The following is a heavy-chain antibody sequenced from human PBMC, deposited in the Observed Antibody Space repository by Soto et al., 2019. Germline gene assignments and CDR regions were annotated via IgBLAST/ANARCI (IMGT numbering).Heavy chain of an antibody. Sequence: SETLSLTCTVSGGSISSSSYYWGWIRQPPGKGLEWIGSIYYGGSTYYNPSLKSRVTISIDTSKNQFSLKLTSVTAADTAVYYCATYIVVVVAATGNFDYWGQGTLGTVSS. CDR3: ATYIVVVVAATGNFDY. V-gene: IGHV4-39*01. CDR1: GGSISSSSYY. D-gene: IGHD2-15*01. CDR2: IYYGGST. J-gene: IGHJ4*02.